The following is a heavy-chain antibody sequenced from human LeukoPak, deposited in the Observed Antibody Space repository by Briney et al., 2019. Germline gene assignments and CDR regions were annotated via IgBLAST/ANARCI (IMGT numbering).Heavy chain of an antibody. CDR2: IYYSGST. D-gene: IGHD3-16*02. CDR3: HSYDYVWGSYRDDY. Sequence: SETLSLTCTVSGGSISSSSYYWGWIRQPPGKGLEWIGSIYYSGSTYYNPSLKSRVTISVDTSKNQFSLKLSSVTAADTAVYYCHSYDYVWGSYRDDYWGQGTLVTVSS. J-gene: IGHJ4*02. V-gene: IGHV4-39*07. CDR1: GGSISSSSYY.